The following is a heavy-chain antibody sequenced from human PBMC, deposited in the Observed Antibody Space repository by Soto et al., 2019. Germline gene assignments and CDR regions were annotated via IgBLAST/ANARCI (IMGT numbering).Heavy chain of an antibody. CDR2: ISRDGGTK. V-gene: IGHV3-30*03. J-gene: IGHJ4*02. Sequence: QVQLVESGGGVVQPGRSLRLSCAVSGFTVSTYGMHWVRQAPGKGLEWVAVISRDGGTKYYADSVKGRFTISRDNSRKILFLEMNRLRGDDMAVYYCTGKVASGYWGQGTLVTVSS. CDR1: GFTVSTYG. CDR3: TGKVASGY. D-gene: IGHD2-8*02.